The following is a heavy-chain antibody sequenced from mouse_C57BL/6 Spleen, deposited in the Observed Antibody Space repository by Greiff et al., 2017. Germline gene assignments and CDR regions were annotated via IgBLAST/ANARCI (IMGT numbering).Heavy chain of an antibody. CDR1: GYTFTDYY. V-gene: IGHV1-26*01. J-gene: IGHJ4*01. CDR2: INPNNGGT. D-gene: IGHD1-3*01. Sequence: EVQLQQSGPELVKPGASVKISCKASGYTFTDYYMNWVKQSHGKSLEWIGDINPNNGGTSYNQKFKGKATLTVDKSSSTAYMELRSLTSEDSAVYYCARWTHIQAMDYWGQGTSVTVSS. CDR3: ARWTHIQAMDY.